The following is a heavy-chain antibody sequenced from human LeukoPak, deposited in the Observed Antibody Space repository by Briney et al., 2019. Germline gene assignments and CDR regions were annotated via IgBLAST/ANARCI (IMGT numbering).Heavy chain of an antibody. CDR3: AKVNHYYDSSGYYYDY. D-gene: IGHD3-22*01. CDR2: ICGSGGST. CDR1: GFTLSSYG. V-gene: IGHV3-23*01. J-gene: IGHJ4*02. Sequence: PGGSLRLSCAASGFTLSSYGMSWVRQAPGKGLEWVSAICGSGGSTYYAAPVKGRFTISRDNSKNTLYLQMNSLRAEDTAVYYCAKVNHYYDSSGYYYDYWGQGTRVTVSS.